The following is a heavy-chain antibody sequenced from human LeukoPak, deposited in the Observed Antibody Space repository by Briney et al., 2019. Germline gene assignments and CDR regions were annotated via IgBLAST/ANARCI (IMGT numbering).Heavy chain of an antibody. CDR2: IYYCGST. CDR1: GCFISRHY. CDR3: ARGGRSTDYYDSSGYF. Sequence: SATLFITGNVPGCFISRHYWSWIRQPPPKRLYMMRHIYYCGSTKYHPSLKVRVTILVVPSKNQFSRKLSSVPAADTGVYYSARGGRSTDYYDSSGYFWGQGTLVTVSS. V-gene: IGHV4-59*11. J-gene: IGHJ4*02. D-gene: IGHD3-22*01.